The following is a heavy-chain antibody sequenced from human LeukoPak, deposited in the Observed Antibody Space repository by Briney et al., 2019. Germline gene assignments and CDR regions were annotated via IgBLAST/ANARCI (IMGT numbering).Heavy chain of an antibody. V-gene: IGHV1-2*02. J-gene: IGHJ6*03. CDR3: ARGRSGYARGYYYCYMDV. D-gene: IGHD5-12*01. Sequence: ASVKVSCKASGYTFTGYYMHWVRQAPGQGLEWMGWINPNSGGTNYAQKFQGRVTMTRDTSISTAYMELSRLRSDDTAVYYCARGRSGYARGYYYCYMDVWGKGTTVTISS. CDR1: GYTFTGYY. CDR2: INPNSGGT.